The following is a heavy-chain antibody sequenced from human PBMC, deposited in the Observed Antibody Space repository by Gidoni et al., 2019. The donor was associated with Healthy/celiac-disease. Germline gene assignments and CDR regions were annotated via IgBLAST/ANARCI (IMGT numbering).Heavy chain of an antibody. D-gene: IGHD6-19*01. CDR2: IYYSGST. CDR1: GGSISSSSYY. CDR3: ARQSLIAVAATASWYYYGMDV. Sequence: QLQLQESGPGLVKPSETLSLTCTVYGGSISSSSYYWGWIRQPPGKGLEWIGSIYYSGSTYYNPSLKSRVTISVDTSKNQFSLKLSSVTAADTAVYYCARQSLIAVAATASWYYYGMDVWGQGTTVTVSS. J-gene: IGHJ6*02. V-gene: IGHV4-39*01.